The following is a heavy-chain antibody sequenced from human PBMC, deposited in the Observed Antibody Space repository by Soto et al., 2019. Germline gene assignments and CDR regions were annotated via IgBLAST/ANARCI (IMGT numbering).Heavy chain of an antibody. D-gene: IGHD3-3*01. CDR2: IDWDDDK. J-gene: IGHJ6*02. CDR3: ARIVTTIFEGGMDV. V-gene: IGHV2-70*01. CDR1: GFSLSTSGMC. Sequence: SGPTLVNPTQTLTLTCTFSGFSLSTSGMCVSWIRQPLGKALEWLALIDWDDDKYYSTSLKTRLTISKDTSKNQVVLTMTNMDPVDTATYYCARIVTTIFEGGMDVWGQGTTVTVSS.